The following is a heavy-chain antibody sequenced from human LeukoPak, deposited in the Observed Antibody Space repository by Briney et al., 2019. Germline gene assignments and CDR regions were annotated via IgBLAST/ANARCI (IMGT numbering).Heavy chain of an antibody. CDR1: GDSVSSNSAA. J-gene: IGHJ6*03. CDR2: TYYRSKWYN. CDR3: AREWGYGGNPGDDYYYYYMDV. V-gene: IGHV6-1*01. Sequence: SQTLSLTCAISGDSVSSNSAAWNWIRQSPSRGLEWLGRTYYRSKWYNDYAVSVKSRITINPDTSKNQFSLQLNSVTPEDTAVYYCAREWGYGGNPGDDYYYYYMDVWGKGTTVTVSS. D-gene: IGHD4-23*01.